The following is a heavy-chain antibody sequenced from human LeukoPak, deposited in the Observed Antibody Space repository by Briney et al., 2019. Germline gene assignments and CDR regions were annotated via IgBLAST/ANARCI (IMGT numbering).Heavy chain of an antibody. J-gene: IGHJ4*02. CDR1: GFTFSSYA. Sequence: GGSLRLSCAASGFTFSSYAMSWVRQAPGKGLEWVSAISGSGGSTYYADSVKGRFTISRDNSKNTLYLQMNSLRAEDTAVYYCAKDLREYQLLSGDYWGQGTLVTVSS. CDR2: ISGSGGST. D-gene: IGHD2-2*01. V-gene: IGHV3-23*01. CDR3: AKDLREYQLLSGDY.